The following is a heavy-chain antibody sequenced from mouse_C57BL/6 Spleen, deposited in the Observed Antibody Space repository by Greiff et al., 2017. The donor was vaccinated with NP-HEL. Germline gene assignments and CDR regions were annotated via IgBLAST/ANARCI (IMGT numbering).Heavy chain of an antibody. CDR2: IDPNSGGT. D-gene: IGHD2-3*01. J-gene: IGHJ1*03. CDR1: GYTFTSYW. CDR3: AREKYDGYYDWYFDV. Sequence: QVQLKQPGAELVKPGASVKLSCKASGYTFTSYWMHWVKQRPGRGLEWIGRIDPNSGGTKYNEKFKSKATLTVDKPSSTAYMQLSSLTSEDSAVYYCAREKYDGYYDWYFDVWGTGTTVTVSS. V-gene: IGHV1-72*01.